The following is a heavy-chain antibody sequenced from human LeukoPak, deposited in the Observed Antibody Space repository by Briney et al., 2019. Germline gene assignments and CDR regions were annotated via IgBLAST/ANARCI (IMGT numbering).Heavy chain of an antibody. CDR2: ISYDGSNK. Sequence: PGRSLRLSCAASGFTFSSYAMHWVRQAPGQGLEWVAVISYDGSNKYYADLVKGRFTISRDNSKNTLYLQMNSLRAEDTAVYYCARDQIQLWLRYYFDYWGQGTLVTVSS. V-gene: IGHV3-30-3*01. J-gene: IGHJ4*02. CDR3: ARDQIQLWLRYYFDY. D-gene: IGHD5-18*01. CDR1: GFTFSSYA.